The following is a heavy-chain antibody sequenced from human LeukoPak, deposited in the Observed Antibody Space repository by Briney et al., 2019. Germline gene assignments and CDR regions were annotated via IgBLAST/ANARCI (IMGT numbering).Heavy chain of an antibody. J-gene: IGHJ3*02. CDR2: IEGDGNRI. D-gene: IGHD6-6*01. Sequence: GGSLRLSCAASGFTLSAYWMHWVRQAPGKGLMWVSRIEGDGNRITYADSVKGRFTISRDNSKNTLYLQMNSLRAEDTAVYYCARDFYNSSSLWYDAFDIWGQGTMVTVSS. V-gene: IGHV3-74*01. CDR1: GFTLSAYW. CDR3: ARDFYNSSSLWYDAFDI.